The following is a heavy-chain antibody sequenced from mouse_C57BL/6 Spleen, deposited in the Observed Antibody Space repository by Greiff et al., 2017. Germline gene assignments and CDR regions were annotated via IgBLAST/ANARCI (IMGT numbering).Heavy chain of an antibody. J-gene: IGHJ2*01. D-gene: IGHD1-1*01. CDR3: ARSRITTVVVDY. CDR1: GYAFSSSW. CDR2: IYPGDGDT. Sequence: LVESGPELVKPGASVKISCKASGYAFSSSWMNWVKQRPGKGLEWIGRIYPGDGDTNYNGKFKGKATLTADKSSSTAYMQLSSLTSEDSAVYFCARSRITTVVVDYWGQGTTLTVSS. V-gene: IGHV1-82*01.